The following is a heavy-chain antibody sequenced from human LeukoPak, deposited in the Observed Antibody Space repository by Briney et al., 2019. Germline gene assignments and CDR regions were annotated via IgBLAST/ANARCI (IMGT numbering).Heavy chain of an antibody. D-gene: IGHD3-22*01. J-gene: IGHJ3*02. CDR3: ARNRRITMIVADAFDI. Sequence: ASVKVSCKASGYTFTCYYMHWVRQAPGQGLEWMGWINPNSGGTNYAQKFQGRVTMTRDTSISTAYMELSRLRSDDTAVYYCARNRRITMIVADAFDIWGQGTMVTVSS. V-gene: IGHV1-2*02. CDR2: INPNSGGT. CDR1: GYTFTCYY.